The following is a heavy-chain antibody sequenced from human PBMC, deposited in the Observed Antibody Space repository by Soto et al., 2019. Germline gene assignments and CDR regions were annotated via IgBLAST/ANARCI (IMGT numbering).Heavy chain of an antibody. V-gene: IGHV4-61*01. CDR1: GGSVSSGSYY. D-gene: IGHD3-3*01. CDR2: IYYSGST. Sequence: SETLSLTCTVSGGSVSSGSYYWSWIRQPPGKGLEWIGYIYYSGSTNYNPSLKSRVTISVDTSKYQLSLKLSSVTAADTAVYYCARFRRYYDFWSGYPTYYYYYGMDVWRQGTTVTVSS. J-gene: IGHJ6*02. CDR3: ARFRRYYDFWSGYPTYYYYYGMDV.